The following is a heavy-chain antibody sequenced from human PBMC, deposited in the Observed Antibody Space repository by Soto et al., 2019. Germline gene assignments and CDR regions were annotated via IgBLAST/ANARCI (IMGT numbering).Heavy chain of an antibody. V-gene: IGHV4-59*01. J-gene: IGHJ4*02. CDR1: GGSISSYY. CDR2: FYYSGST. CDR3: ARSDGRY. Sequence: QVQLQESGPGLVKPSETLSLTCTVSGGSISSYYWSWIRQPPGKGLEWIGYFYYSGSTNYNPSLKRRVTISVDTSKNQFSLKLSSVTAADTAVYYCARSDGRYWGQGTLVTVSS.